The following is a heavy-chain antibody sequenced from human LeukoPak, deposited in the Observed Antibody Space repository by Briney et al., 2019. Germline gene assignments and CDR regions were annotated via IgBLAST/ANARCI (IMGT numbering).Heavy chain of an antibody. CDR1: GYSISSGYY. D-gene: IGHD2-2*01. CDR2: IYHSGST. V-gene: IGHV4-38-2*02. J-gene: IGHJ4*02. Sequence: SETLSLTCTVSGYSISSGYYWGWIRQPPGKGLEWIGSIYHSGSTYYNPSLKSRVTISVDTSKNQFSLKLSSVTAADTAVYYCARHHFQLSALDYWGQGTLVTVSS. CDR3: ARHHFQLSALDY.